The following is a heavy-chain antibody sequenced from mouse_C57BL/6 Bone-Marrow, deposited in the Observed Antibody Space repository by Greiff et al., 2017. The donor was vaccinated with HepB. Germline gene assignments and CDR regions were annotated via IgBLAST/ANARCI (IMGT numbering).Heavy chain of an antibody. CDR2: IYPRDGST. J-gene: IGHJ4*01. CDR3: AREYYGSRDYAMDY. D-gene: IGHD1-1*01. CDR1: GYTFTDHT. Sequence: VKLMESDAELVKPGASVKISCKVSGYTFTDHTIHWMKQRPEQGLEWIGYIYPRDGSTKYNEKFKGKATLTADKSSSTAYMQLNSLTSEDSAVYCCAREYYGSRDYAMDYWGQGTSVTVSS. V-gene: IGHV1-78*01.